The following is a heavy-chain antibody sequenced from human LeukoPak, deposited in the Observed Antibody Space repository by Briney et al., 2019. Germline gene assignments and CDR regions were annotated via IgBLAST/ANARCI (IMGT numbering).Heavy chain of an antibody. V-gene: IGHV4-30-2*01. CDR2: IYHSGST. CDR1: GGSISSGGYS. Sequence: SETLSLTCAVSGGSISSGGYSWSWIRQPPGKGLEWIGYIYHSGSTYYNPSLKSRVTMSVDRSKNQFSLKLSSVTAADTAVYYCARLSVAGTINYFDYWGQGTLVTVSS. D-gene: IGHD6-19*01. CDR3: ARLSVAGTINYFDY. J-gene: IGHJ4*02.